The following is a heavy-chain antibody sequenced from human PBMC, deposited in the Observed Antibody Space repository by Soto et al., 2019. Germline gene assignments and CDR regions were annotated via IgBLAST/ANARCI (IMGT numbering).Heavy chain of an antibody. Sequence: GASVKVSCKASGFSFTSHGISWVRQAPGKGLEWMGWISLYNGNTNYAQKFQGSVTMTTDTSTSTAYMELRSLRSDDTAMYFCAIYHLELFRFDYWRQGTLVTVSS. CDR1: GFSFTSHG. V-gene: IGHV1-18*04. CDR3: AIYHLELFRFDY. J-gene: IGHJ4*02. D-gene: IGHD2-21*01. CDR2: ISLYNGNT.